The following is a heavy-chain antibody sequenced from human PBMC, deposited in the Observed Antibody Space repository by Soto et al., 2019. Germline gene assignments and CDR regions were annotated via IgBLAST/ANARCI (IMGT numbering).Heavy chain of an antibody. V-gene: IGHV3-7*04. CDR3: SGGVGDAF. CDR1: ESTVSRDC. Sequence: EVHLVESGGGLVQTGGSLRLSCAIFESTVSRDCMNWVRQAPGKGLEWVAHINQDGSEKYYVDSVKGRFTISRDNAKKSLYLQMNSLRPADTAMYYCSGGVGDAFWGQGTLVTVSS. D-gene: IGHD1-26*01. J-gene: IGHJ4*02. CDR2: INQDGSEK.